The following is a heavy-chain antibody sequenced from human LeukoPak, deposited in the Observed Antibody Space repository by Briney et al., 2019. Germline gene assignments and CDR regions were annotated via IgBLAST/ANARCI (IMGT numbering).Heavy chain of an antibody. CDR2: IIPIFGTA. CDR1: GGTFSSYA. V-gene: IGHV1-69*13. J-gene: IGHJ3*02. D-gene: IGHD6-13*01. CDR3: ARGDGSWNDAFDI. Sequence: SVKVSCKASGGTFSSYAISWVRQAPGQGLEWMGGIIPIFGTANYAQKFQGKVTITADESTSTAYMELSSLRFEDTAVYYCARGDGSWNDAFDIWGQGTMVTVSS.